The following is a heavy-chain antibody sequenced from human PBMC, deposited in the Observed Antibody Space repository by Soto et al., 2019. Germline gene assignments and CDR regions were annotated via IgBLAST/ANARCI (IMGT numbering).Heavy chain of an antibody. D-gene: IGHD6-19*01. CDR3: AKDITGSGWYSLDY. CDR1: GFNFDGYT. Sequence: GGSLTLSCAASGFNFDGYTMRWVSQAPGKGLEWVSLISWDGGSTYHADSVKGRFTISRDNSKNSLYLQMNSLRTEDTALYYCAKDITGSGWYSLDYWGQGTLVTVSS. CDR2: ISWDGGST. V-gene: IGHV3-43*01. J-gene: IGHJ4*02.